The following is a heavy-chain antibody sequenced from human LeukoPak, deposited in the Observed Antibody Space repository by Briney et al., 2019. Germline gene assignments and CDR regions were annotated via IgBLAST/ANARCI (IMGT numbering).Heavy chain of an antibody. CDR1: GGSVRNYY. Sequence: SETLSLTCTVSGGSVRNYYWSWIRQSPGKGLEWIGYMHSSGSTNYNLSLKSRVTMSIDTSKNQFSLNLRSVTAADTAVYSCARDIRIVGATLYFDYWAREPWSPSPQ. CDR2: MHSSGST. V-gene: IGHV4-59*02. D-gene: IGHD1-26*01. J-gene: IGHJ4*02. CDR3: ARDIRIVGATLYFDY.